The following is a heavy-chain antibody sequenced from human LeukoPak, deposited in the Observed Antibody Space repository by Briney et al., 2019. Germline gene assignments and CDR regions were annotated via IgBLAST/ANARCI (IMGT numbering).Heavy chain of an antibody. CDR2: ISYDGSNI. V-gene: IGHV3-30*04. D-gene: IGHD3-3*01. CDR3: AKDVLRFLEWLFDY. J-gene: IGHJ4*02. Sequence: PGGSLRLSCAASGFTFSSHAMHWVRQAPGKGLEWVAVISYDGSNIYYADSVKGRFTISRDNSKNTLYLQMNSLRAEDTAVYYCAKDVLRFLEWLFDYWGQGTLATVSS. CDR1: GFTFSSHA.